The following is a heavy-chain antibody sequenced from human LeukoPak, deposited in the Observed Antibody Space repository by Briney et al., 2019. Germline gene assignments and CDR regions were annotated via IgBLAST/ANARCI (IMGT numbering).Heavy chain of an antibody. J-gene: IGHJ4*02. CDR3: AKSKFSITMIVVATDY. Sequence: GRSLRLSCAASGFTFDDYAMHWVRQAPGKGLEWVSGISWNSGSIGYADSVKGRFTISRDNAKNSLYLQMNSLRAEDTALYYCAKSKFSITMIVVATDYWGQGTLVTVSS. D-gene: IGHD3-22*01. CDR2: ISWNSGSI. CDR1: GFTFDDYA. V-gene: IGHV3-9*01.